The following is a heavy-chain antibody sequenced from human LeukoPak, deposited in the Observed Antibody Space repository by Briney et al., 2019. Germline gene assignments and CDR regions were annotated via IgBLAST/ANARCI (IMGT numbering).Heavy chain of an antibody. Sequence: GGSLRLSCAASGFTFSSYWMHWVRQAPGKGLVWVSRINSDGSSTSYADSVKGRFTISRDNAKNTLYLQMNSLRAEDTAVYYCATYYYDSSGYSFDYWGQGTLVTVSS. CDR1: GFTFSSYW. D-gene: IGHD3-22*01. J-gene: IGHJ4*02. CDR3: ATYYYDSSGYSFDY. CDR2: INSDGSST. V-gene: IGHV3-74*01.